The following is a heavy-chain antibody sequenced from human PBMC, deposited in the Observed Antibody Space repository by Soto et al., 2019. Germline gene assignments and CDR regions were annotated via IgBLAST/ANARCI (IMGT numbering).Heavy chain of an antibody. CDR1: GGSISGYY. CDR2: MYNTGST. Sequence: QVQLQESGPGLVKPSATLSLTCTVSGGSISGYYWSWIRQPPGKGLEWIGYMYNTGSTVYNPSFKSLVTISVDTSKNQFSLKLNSVTAADTAVYYCARDLWGYCGTDCYPLDVWGQGTTVTVSS. D-gene: IGHD2-21*02. J-gene: IGHJ6*02. V-gene: IGHV4-59*01. CDR3: ARDLWGYCGTDCYPLDV.